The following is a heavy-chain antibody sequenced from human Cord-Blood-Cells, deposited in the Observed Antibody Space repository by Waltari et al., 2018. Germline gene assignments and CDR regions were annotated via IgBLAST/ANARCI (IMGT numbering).Heavy chain of an antibody. CDR1: GGSFSGYY. J-gene: IGHJ6*02. V-gene: IGHV4-34*01. D-gene: IGHD2-21*01. CDR3: ARIARWYYYYGMDV. Sequence: QVQLQQWGAGLLKPSATLSLTCAVYGGSFSGYYWSWIRQPPGKGLEWIGEINHRGSTNYNPSLKSRVTISVDTSKNQFSLKLSSVTAADTAVYYCARIARWYYYYGMDVWGQGTTVTVSS. CDR2: INHRGST.